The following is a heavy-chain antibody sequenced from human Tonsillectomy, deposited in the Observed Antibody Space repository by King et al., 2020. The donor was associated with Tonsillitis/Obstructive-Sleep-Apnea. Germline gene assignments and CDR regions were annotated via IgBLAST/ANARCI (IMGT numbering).Heavy chain of an antibody. V-gene: IGHV1-69*10. CDR2: IIPILGIA. CDR1: GGTFSSYA. J-gene: IGHJ4*02. CDR3: ARPRNYYDSSGYYYNFDY. D-gene: IGHD3-22*01. Sequence: QLVQSGAEVKKPGSSVKVSCKASGGTFSSYAISWVRQAPGQGLEWMGGIIPILGIANYARKFQGRVTITADKSTSTAYMELSSLRSEDTAVYYCARPRNYYDSSGYYYNFDYWGQGTLVTVSS.